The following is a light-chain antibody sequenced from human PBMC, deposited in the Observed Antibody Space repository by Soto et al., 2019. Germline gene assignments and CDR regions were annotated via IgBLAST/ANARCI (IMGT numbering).Light chain of an antibody. CDR3: SSYRSSTTPYV. CDR1: SSDVGGYNY. CDR2: EVS. V-gene: IGLV2-14*01. Sequence: QSVLTQPDSVSGSPGQSITISCTGTSSDVGGYNYVSWYQQHPGKAPKLLIYEVSYRPSGVSNRFSGSKSGKRASLTISGLQAEDEADYYCSSYRSSTTPYVFGTGTKVTVL. J-gene: IGLJ1*01.